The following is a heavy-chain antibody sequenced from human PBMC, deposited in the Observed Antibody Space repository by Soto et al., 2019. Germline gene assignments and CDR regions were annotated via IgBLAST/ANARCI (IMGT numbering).Heavy chain of an antibody. CDR3: AKDAPYYYDSSGYYGPFDY. J-gene: IGHJ4*02. CDR1: GFTFSSYG. Sequence: SLRLSCAASGFTFSSYGIHWVRQAPGKGLEWVALISYDRSNKYYADSVKGRFTISRDNSKNTLYLQMNSLRAEDTAMYYCAKDAPYYYDSSGYYGPFDYWGQGTLVTVSS. D-gene: IGHD3-22*01. V-gene: IGHV3-30*18. CDR2: ISYDRSNK.